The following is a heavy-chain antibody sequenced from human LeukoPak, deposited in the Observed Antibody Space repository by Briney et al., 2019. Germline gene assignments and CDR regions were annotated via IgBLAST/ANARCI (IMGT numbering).Heavy chain of an antibody. CDR1: GFTFSGSA. D-gene: IGHD3-22*01. V-gene: IGHV3-73*01. Sequence: GGSLRLSCAASGFTFSGSAMHWVRQASGKGLEWVGRIGSKAHSYATAYAASVKGRFTSSRDDSKNTAYLQMNSLKTEDTAVYYCTRHGGRDYYDSTEDAFDIWGQGTMVTVSS. J-gene: IGHJ3*02. CDR3: TRHGGRDYYDSTEDAFDI. CDR2: IGSKAHSYAT.